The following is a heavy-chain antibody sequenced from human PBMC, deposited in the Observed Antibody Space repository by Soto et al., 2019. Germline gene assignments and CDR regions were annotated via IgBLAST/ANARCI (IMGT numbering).Heavy chain of an antibody. D-gene: IGHD5-12*01. CDR2: ISQTGDYI. V-gene: IGHV3-21*01. J-gene: IGHJ4*02. CDR1: VFNFRIYT. CDR3: AKDSFINLRGYDSY. Sequence: LRLSCVGSVFNFRIYTMNWVRQAPGKGPEWVSSISQTGDYIFYADSVKGRFTISRDNAKNSVYLQMNGLGAEDTAMYYCAKDSFINLRGYDSYWGQGTPVTVSS.